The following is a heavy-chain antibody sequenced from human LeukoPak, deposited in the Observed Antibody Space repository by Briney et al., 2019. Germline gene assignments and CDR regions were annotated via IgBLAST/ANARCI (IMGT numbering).Heavy chain of an antibody. Sequence: ASVKVSCKASGYTFTSYDINWVRQATGQGLEWMGWMNPNGGNTGYAQKFQGRVTMTRNTSISTAYMELSSLRSEDTAVCYCARGVPHINFDYWGQGTLVTVSS. D-gene: IGHD2-21*01. CDR3: ARGVPHINFDY. V-gene: IGHV1-8*01. CDR2: MNPNGGNT. CDR1: GYTFTSYD. J-gene: IGHJ4*02.